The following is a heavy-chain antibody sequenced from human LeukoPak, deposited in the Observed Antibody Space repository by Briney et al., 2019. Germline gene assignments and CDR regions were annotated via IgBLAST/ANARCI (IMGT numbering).Heavy chain of an antibody. Sequence: SETLSLTCTVSGGSISSGGYYWSWIRQHPGKGLEWIGYIYYSGSTNYNPSLKSRVTISVDTSKNQFSPKLSSVTAADTAVYYCARAPYDILTGYYHYYYGMDVWGQGTTVTVSS. CDR1: GGSISSGGYY. CDR3: ARAPYDILTGYYHYYYGMDV. J-gene: IGHJ6*02. CDR2: IYYSGST. D-gene: IGHD3-9*01. V-gene: IGHV4-61*08.